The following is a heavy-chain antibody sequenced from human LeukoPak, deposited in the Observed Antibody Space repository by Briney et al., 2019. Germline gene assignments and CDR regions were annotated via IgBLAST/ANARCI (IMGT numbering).Heavy chain of an antibody. J-gene: IGHJ3*02. V-gene: IGHV3-23*01. CDR1: GFTFSSYA. D-gene: IGHD3-10*01. CDR3: AKGPLWMVRGAMDI. CDR2: ISGSGGST. Sequence: PGGSLRLSCAASGFTFSSYAMSWVRQAPGKRLEWVSAISGSGGSTYYADSVKGRFTISRDNSKNTLYLQMNSLRAEDTAVYYCAKGPLWMVRGAMDIWGQGTMVTVSS.